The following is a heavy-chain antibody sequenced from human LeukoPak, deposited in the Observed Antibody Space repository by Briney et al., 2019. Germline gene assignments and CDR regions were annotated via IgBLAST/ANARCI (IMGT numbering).Heavy chain of an antibody. V-gene: IGHV3-7*03. D-gene: IGHD3-22*01. Sequence: GGSLRLSCAASGFTFSSSWMSWVRQAPGKGLEWVANIKPDGSEKYYVDSVKGRFTISRDNAKNSVYLQMDSLTVEDTALYYCVKEGGPDRSGGQGDFFDSWGQGTLVTV. CDR3: VKEGGPDRSGGQGDFFDS. CDR2: IKPDGSEK. J-gene: IGHJ4*02. CDR1: GFTFSSSW.